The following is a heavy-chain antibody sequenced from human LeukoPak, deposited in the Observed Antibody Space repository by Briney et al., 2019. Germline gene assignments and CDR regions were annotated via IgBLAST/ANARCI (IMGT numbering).Heavy chain of an antibody. CDR1: GFTFSSYG. CDR3: AKEWEAYCGGDCYPPLDY. D-gene: IGHD2-21*02. V-gene: IGHV3-33*06. Sequence: GRSLRLSCAASGFTFSSYGMHWVRQAPGKGLEWVAIIWYDGSNKYYADSVKGRFTISRDNSKNTLYLQMNSLRAEDTAVYYCAKEWEAYCGGDCYPPLDYWGQGTLVTASS. CDR2: IWYDGSNK. J-gene: IGHJ4*02.